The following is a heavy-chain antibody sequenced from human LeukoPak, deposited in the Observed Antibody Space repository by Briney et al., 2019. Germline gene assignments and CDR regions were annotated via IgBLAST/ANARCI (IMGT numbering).Heavy chain of an antibody. CDR3: ASFDY. CDR1: GFTFSSYG. CDR2: ISYDGSNK. V-gene: IGHV3-30*03. J-gene: IGHJ4*02. Sequence: GRSLRLSCAASGFTFSSYGMHWVRQAPGKGLEWVAVISYDGSNKYYADSVKGRFTISRDDSKNTLYLQMNSLRAEDTAVYYCASFDYWGQGTLVTVSS.